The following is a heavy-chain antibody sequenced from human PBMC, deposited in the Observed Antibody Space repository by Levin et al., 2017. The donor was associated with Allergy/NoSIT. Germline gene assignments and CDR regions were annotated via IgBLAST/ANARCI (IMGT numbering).Heavy chain of an antibody. CDR1: DDSIRSGSYY. D-gene: IGHD6-6*01. V-gene: IGHV4-39*07. CDR2: SHYSGGYT. Sequence: SQTLSLTCNVSDDSIRSGSYYWAWIRQPPGKGMEWIGSSHYSGGYTYYNPSLKSRVIVSVDTSKNQLSLSLKSVTAADTAVYYCARTDSTSRTWFDPWGQGTLVTVSS. J-gene: IGHJ5*02. CDR3: ARTDSTSRTWFDP.